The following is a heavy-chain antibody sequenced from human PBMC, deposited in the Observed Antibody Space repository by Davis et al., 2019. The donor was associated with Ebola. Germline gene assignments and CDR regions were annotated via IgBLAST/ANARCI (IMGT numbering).Heavy chain of an antibody. V-gene: IGHV4-39*01. D-gene: IGHD3-9*01. CDR1: GGSVSSRSHY. CDR2: ISSSGST. J-gene: IGHJ5*02. CDR3: VRLWGPYDILTGYHNWFDP. Sequence: MPSETLSLTCTVSGGSVSSRSHYWGWIRQPPGKGLEWVGHISSSGSTYYNPSLKSRVTISVDTSKNQFSLKLSSVTAADTAVYFCVRLWGPYDILTGYHNWFDPWGQGTLVTVSS.